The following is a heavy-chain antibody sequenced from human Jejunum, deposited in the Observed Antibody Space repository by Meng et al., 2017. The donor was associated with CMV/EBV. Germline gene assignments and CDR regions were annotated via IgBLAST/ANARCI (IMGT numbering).Heavy chain of an antibody. CDR2: IYYSGST. J-gene: IGHJ5*02. Sequence: TVSGGSLTSSGGYYWSWIRQPPGKGLEWIGYIYYSGSTDYNPSLKSRVTISVDTSRNQFSLTLSSVTAADTAIYYCVKTYELRKGFDPWGQGTLVTVSS. CDR3: VKTYELRKGFDP. D-gene: IGHD3-3*01. CDR1: GGSLTSSGGYY. V-gene: IGHV4-61*08.